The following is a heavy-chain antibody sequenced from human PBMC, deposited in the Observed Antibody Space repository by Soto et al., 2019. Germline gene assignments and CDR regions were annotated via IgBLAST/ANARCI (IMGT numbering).Heavy chain of an antibody. J-gene: IGHJ5*02. CDR2: IYYSGST. V-gene: IGHV4-39*01. Sequence: QLQLQESGPGLVKPSETLSLTCTVSGGSISSSSYYWGWIRQPPGKGLEWIGSIYYSGSTYYNPSLKSRVTISVNTSKNQFSLKLSSVTAADTAVYYCARRFHDSSGYDHPMSFWFDPWGQGTLVTVSS. CDR3: ARRFHDSSGYDHPMSFWFDP. D-gene: IGHD3-22*01. CDR1: GGSISSSSYY.